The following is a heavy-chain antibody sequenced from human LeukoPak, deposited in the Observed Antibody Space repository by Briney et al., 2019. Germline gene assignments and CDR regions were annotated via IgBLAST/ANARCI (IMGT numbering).Heavy chain of an antibody. J-gene: IGHJ4*02. D-gene: IGHD3-10*01. CDR3: ARGDGSGSYYGGY. CDR1: GDSFSGYY. CDR2: ITRSGST. Sequence: PSETLSLTCAVYGDSFSGYYWSWVRQSPGRGLEWIGEITRSGSTYYNTSLKSRVTISIDTSKNQFSLKLSSLTAADPAVYYCARGDGSGSYYGGYWGQGTLVTVSS. V-gene: IGHV4-34*01.